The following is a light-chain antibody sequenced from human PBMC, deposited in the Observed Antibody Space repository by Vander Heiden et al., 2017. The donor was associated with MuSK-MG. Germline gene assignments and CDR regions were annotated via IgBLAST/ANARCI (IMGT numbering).Light chain of an antibody. J-gene: IGKJ5*01. CDR2: GAS. Sequence: EIVMTQSPATLSVSPGERATLSCRASQSVGSNLAWYQQKPGQAPRLLIYGASTRATGIPARFSGSGSGTEFTLAISSLQSEDFAVYYCQQYKNWPPITFGQGTRLGIK. CDR1: QSVGSN. CDR3: QQYKNWPPIT. V-gene: IGKV3-15*01.